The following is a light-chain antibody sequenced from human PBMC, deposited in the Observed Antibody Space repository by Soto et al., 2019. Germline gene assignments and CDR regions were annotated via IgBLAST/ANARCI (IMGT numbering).Light chain of an antibody. J-gene: IGKJ4*01. CDR1: QSVNSF. V-gene: IGKV3-11*01. CDR3: QQRARWPPLT. Sequence: EIVLTQSPANLSLSPGERATLSCRASQSVNSFLAWYQQKPGQAPRLLIYDATNRATGIPARFSGGGSGTDFTLTISSLEPEDSALYYSQQRARWPPLTFGGGSKVEI. CDR2: DAT.